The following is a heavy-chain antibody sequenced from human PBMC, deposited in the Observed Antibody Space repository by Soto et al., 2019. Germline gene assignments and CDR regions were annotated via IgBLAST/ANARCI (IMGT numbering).Heavy chain of an antibody. Sequence: GGSLRLSCAASGFTFSSYSMNWVRQAPGKGLEWVSYISSSSSTIYYADSVKGRFTISRDNAKNSLYLQMNSLRDEDTALYYCARGLRYFDWPGRSFDYWGQGTLVTVSS. V-gene: IGHV3-48*02. D-gene: IGHD3-9*01. J-gene: IGHJ4*02. CDR3: ARGLRYFDWPGRSFDY. CDR1: GFTFSSYS. CDR2: ISSSSSTI.